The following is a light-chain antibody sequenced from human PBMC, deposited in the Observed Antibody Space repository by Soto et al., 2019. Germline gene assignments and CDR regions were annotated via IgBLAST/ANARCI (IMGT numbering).Light chain of an antibody. V-gene: IGKV1-5*01. CDR2: DVS. J-gene: IGKJ1*01. CDR1: QSISSW. CDR3: QQYSTFWT. Sequence: DIQMTQSPSTLSASVGDRVTITCRASQSISSWLSCYQQQPGKAPNLLIYDVSSLESGVPSRFSGSGSGTDSTLTISSLQPDDSATYYCQQYSTFWTLGQGTKVDIK.